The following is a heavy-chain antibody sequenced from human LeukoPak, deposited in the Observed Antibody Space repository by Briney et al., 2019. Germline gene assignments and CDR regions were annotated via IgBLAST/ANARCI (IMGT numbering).Heavy chain of an antibody. V-gene: IGHV3-30*03. Sequence: PGGSLRLSCAASGFTFSSYGMHGVRQAPGKGLEWVAVISYDGSNKYYADSVKGRFTISRDNSKNTLYLQMNSLRAEDTAVYYCARLGRQTSDAFDIWGQGTMVTVSS. CDR2: ISYDGSNK. J-gene: IGHJ3*02. CDR1: GFTFSSYG. CDR3: ARLGRQTSDAFDI.